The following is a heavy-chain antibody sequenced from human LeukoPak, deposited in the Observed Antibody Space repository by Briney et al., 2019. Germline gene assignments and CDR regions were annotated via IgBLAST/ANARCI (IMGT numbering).Heavy chain of an antibody. CDR3: ARAPDTAMATN. CDR1: GFTFSSYA. Sequence: PGGSLRLSCAASGFTFSSYAMHWVRQAPGKGLEWVAVISYDGSNKYYADSVKGRFTISRDNSKNTLYLQMNSLRAEDTAVYYCARAPDTAMATNWGQGTLVTVSS. D-gene: IGHD5-18*01. CDR2: ISYDGSNK. V-gene: IGHV3-30-3*01. J-gene: IGHJ4*02.